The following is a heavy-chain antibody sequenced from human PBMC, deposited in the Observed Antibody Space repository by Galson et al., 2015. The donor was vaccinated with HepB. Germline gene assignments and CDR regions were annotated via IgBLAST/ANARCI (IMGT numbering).Heavy chain of an antibody. CDR1: GYTFTGYY. Sequence: SGYTFTGYYMHWVRQAPGQGLEWMGWINPNSGGTNYAQKFQGRVTMTRDTSISTAYMELSRLRSDDTAVYYCARDITGTTFSNYYYGMDVWGQGTTVTVSS. CDR2: INPNSGGT. CDR3: ARDITGTTFSNYYYGMDV. D-gene: IGHD1-7*01. J-gene: IGHJ6*02. V-gene: IGHV1-2*02.